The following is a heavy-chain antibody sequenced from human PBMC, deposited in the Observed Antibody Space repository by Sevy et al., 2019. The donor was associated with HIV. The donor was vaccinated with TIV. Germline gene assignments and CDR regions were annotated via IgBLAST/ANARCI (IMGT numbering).Heavy chain of an antibody. V-gene: IGHV1-24*01. CDR1: GYTLTELS. D-gene: IGHD3-22*01. Sequence: ASVKVSCKVSGYTLTELSMHWVRQVPGKGLEWMGSFDPEDGERIYPQKFLGRVTMTEDTSADTAYMELSSLRSEDTAVYFCATTKDYYDSSGCPFDYWGQGTLVTVSS. CDR2: FDPEDGER. CDR3: ATTKDYYDSSGCPFDY. J-gene: IGHJ4*02.